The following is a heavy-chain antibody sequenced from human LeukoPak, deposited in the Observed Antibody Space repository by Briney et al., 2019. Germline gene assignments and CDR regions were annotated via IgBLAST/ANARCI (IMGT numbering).Heavy chain of an antibody. CDR1: GFTFSSYW. D-gene: IGHD6-6*01. CDR2: ISYDGSNK. CDR3: ARDEFSKSSTYYYFYGLDV. J-gene: IGHJ6*02. V-gene: IGHV3-33*08. Sequence: GGSLRLSCAASGFTFSSYWMSWVRQAPGRGLEWVAFISYDGSNKYYGDSVKGRFTISRDNSKNTLDLQMNSLGAEDTAVYYCARDEFSKSSTYYYFYGLDVWGQGTPVTVS.